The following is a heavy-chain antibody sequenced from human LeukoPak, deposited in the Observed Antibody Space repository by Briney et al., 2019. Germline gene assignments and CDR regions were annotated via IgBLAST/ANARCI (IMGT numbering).Heavy chain of an antibody. J-gene: IGHJ5*02. V-gene: IGHV4-39*01. CDR3: ARQWYNWNVDWFDL. Sequence: PSETLSLTCTVSGGSISSSSYYWGWIRQPPGKGLEWIGSMYYSGSTYYNPSLKSRVTISVEKSKKQFSLKLSSVTAADTAVYYCARQWYNWNVDWFDLWGQGTLVTVSS. D-gene: IGHD1-1*01. CDR2: MYYSGST. CDR1: GGSISSSSYY.